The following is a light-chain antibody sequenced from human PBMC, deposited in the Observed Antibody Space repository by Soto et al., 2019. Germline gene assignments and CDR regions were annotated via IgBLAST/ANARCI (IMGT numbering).Light chain of an antibody. CDR1: QGIANY. J-gene: IGKJ3*01. CDR2: DAD. Sequence: DIQMTQSPSSLSASVGDRVTITCRASQGIANYLAWYQQKPGKVPRLLISDADALQSGVPSRFRGSGSGTEFTLTISSLQPEDVATYYCQRFNRVPFTFGPGAKVNL. CDR3: QRFNRVPFT. V-gene: IGKV1-27*01.